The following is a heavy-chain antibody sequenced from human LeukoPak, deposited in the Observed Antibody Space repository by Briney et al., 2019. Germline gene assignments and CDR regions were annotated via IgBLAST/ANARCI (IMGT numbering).Heavy chain of an antibody. D-gene: IGHD1-26*01. CDR2: INSDGSDT. V-gene: IGHV3-74*01. J-gene: IGHJ3*02. CDR1: GFTFGSYW. CDR3: ARGGSPPEALGDAFDI. Sequence: PGGSLRLSCAASGFTFGSYWMHWVRQAPGKGLVRVSRINSDGSDTSYADSVKGRFTISRDNAKNTLYLQMNSLRVEDTAIYYCARGGSPPEALGDAFDIWGQGTMVTVSS.